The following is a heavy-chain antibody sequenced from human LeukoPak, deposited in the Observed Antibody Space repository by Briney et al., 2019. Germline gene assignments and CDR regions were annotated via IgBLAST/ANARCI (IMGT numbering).Heavy chain of an antibody. CDR1: GFTFSSYS. D-gene: IGHD2-15*01. Sequence: GGSLRLSCAASGFTFSSYSMNWVRQAPGRGLEWVSSISSSSSYIYYADSVKGRFTISRDNAKNSLYLQMNSLRAEDTAVYYCARVDCSGDSCYSAGYWGQGTLVTVSS. J-gene: IGHJ4*02. CDR2: ISSSSSYI. V-gene: IGHV3-21*01. CDR3: ARVDCSGDSCYSAGY.